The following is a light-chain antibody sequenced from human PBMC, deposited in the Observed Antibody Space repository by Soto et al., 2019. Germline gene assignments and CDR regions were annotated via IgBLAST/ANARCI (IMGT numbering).Light chain of an antibody. CDR3: VAWDDSLNGYVV. CDR1: SSNIRSNT. J-gene: IGLJ2*01. Sequence: QSVLTRPPSASGTPGQRVTISCSGSSSNIRSNTVNWYQQLPGTAPKLAIYSNNQRPSGVPDRFSGSKSGTSASLAISGLQSEDEADYYCVAWDDSLNGYVVFGGGTKVTVL. V-gene: IGLV1-44*01. CDR2: SNN.